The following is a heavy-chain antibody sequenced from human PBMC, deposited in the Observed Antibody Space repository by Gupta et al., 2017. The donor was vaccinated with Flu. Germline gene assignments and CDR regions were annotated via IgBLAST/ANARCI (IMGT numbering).Heavy chain of an antibody. Sequence: QFQLVQSGAEVKKPGASVKVSCKASGYTFTRYGISWARQAPGQGLEWMGWISAYNGNTNYAQKLQGRVTMTTDTSTSTAYMELRSLRSDDTAVYYCATTGGYYDSSGFLGNWGQGTLVTVSS. CDR1: GYTFTRYG. CDR3: ATTGGYYDSSGFLGN. D-gene: IGHD3-22*01. V-gene: IGHV1-18*01. J-gene: IGHJ4*02. CDR2: ISAYNGNT.